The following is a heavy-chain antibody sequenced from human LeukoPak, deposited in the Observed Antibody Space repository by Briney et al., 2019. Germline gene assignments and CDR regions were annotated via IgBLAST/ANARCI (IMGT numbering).Heavy chain of an antibody. D-gene: IGHD6-19*01. V-gene: IGHV4-59*01. Sequence: SETLSLNCTVSGSSITTYYWTWIRQSPGKGLEWIGYVYNTGSTNYNPALKSRVTISIDTSKNQFSLKVNSVTAADTAVYYCARENRAAMSSGWFSYYMDVWGKGTTVIISS. J-gene: IGHJ6*03. CDR2: VYNTGST. CDR3: ARENRAAMSSGWFSYYMDV. CDR1: GSSITTYY.